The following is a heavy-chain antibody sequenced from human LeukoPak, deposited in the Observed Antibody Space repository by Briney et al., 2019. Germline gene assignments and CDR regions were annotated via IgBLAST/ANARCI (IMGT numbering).Heavy chain of an antibody. CDR1: GGSISSSSYY. CDR2: IYYSGST. J-gene: IGHJ6*03. D-gene: IGHD1-26*01. Sequence: WETLSLTCTVSGGSISSSSYYWGGVRQPPGKGLEWIGSIYYSGSTYYNPSLKSRVTISVDTSKNQFSLKLSSVTAADTAVYYCASWGSGSYYYYYYMDVWGKGTTVTVSS. CDR3: ASWGSGSYYYYYYMDV. V-gene: IGHV4-39*01.